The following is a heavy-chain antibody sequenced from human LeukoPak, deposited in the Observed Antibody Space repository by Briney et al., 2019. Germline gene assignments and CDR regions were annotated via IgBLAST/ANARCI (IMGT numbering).Heavy chain of an antibody. Sequence: PSETLSLTCVVYGGSFSGDYWSWIRQPPGRGLEWIGEINHSGRTNYNPSLKSRVTISVDTSKNQFSLKLSSVTAADTAVYYCARRYTASPGERFDYWGQGILVTVSS. D-gene: IGHD2-2*02. CDR2: INHSGRT. J-gene: IGHJ4*02. CDR1: GGSFSGDY. V-gene: IGHV4-34*01. CDR3: ARRYTASPGERFDY.